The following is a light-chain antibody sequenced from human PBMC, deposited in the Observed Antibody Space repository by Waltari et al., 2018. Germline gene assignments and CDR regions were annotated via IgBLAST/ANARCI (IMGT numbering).Light chain of an antibody. Sequence: QSALTQPRSVSGSPGQSVTISCTGTSSDVGGYNYVSWYQQHPGKAPQLMIYDVNKRPSGVPDRFPGSKSGTTASLTISGRRAEDEADYYCYSFAVTSTWVFGGGTKLTVL. CDR2: DVN. CDR3: YSFAVTSTWV. J-gene: IGLJ3*02. V-gene: IGLV2-11*01. CDR1: SSDVGGYNY.